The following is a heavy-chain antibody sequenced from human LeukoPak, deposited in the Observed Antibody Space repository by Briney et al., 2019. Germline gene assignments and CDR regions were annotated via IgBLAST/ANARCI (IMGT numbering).Heavy chain of an antibody. V-gene: IGHV3-30-3*01. CDR2: ISYDGSNK. D-gene: IGHD2-2*02. J-gene: IGHJ3*02. CDR1: GFTFSSYA. CDR3: ASGVVVPAAIQRGDAFDI. Sequence: PGRSLRLSCAASGFTFSSYAMHWVRQAPGKGLEWVAVISYDGSNKYYADSVKGRFTISRDNSKNTLYLQMNSLRAEDTAVYYCASGVVVPAAIQRGDAFDIWGQGTMVTVSS.